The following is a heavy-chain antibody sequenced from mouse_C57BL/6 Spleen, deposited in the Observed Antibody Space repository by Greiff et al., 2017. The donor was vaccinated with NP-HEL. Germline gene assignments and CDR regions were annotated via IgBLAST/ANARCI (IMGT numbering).Heavy chain of an antibody. CDR2: INPSNGGT. Sequence: VQLQQSGTELVKPGASVKLSCKASGYTFTSYWMHWVKQRPGQGLEWIGNINPSNGGTNYNETFKSKATLTVDKSSSTAYMQLSSLTSEDSAVYYCARSDYYGSKDGFAYWGQGTLVTVSA. D-gene: IGHD1-1*01. V-gene: IGHV1-53*01. CDR1: GYTFTSYW. CDR3: ARSDYYGSKDGFAY. J-gene: IGHJ3*01.